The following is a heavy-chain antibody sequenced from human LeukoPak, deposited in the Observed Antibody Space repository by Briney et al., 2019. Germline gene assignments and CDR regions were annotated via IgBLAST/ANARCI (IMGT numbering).Heavy chain of an antibody. Sequence: GGSLRLSCAASGFTFNNYAMSWVRQAPGKGLEWVSSISGGGETTYYADSAKGRFTISRDNSQNTLYLQMNSLRTEDTAVYYCARDYADYVGYFFFDYWGQGTLVTVSS. D-gene: IGHD4-17*01. CDR1: GFTFNNYA. V-gene: IGHV3-23*01. CDR3: ARDYADYVGYFFFDY. CDR2: ISGGGETT. J-gene: IGHJ4*02.